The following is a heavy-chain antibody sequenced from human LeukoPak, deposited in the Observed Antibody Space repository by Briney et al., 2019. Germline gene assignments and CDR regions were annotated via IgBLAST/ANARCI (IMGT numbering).Heavy chain of an antibody. V-gene: IGHV3-66*03. CDR2: IYSDNT. CDR1: GFTVSSNS. D-gene: IGHD4-17*01. CDR3: AKGGYGDYVTFDY. J-gene: IGHJ4*02. Sequence: GGSLRLSCTVSGFTVSSNSMSWVRQAPGKGLEWVSFIYSDNTHYSDSVKGRFTISRDNSKNTLYLQMNSLRAEDTAVYYCAKGGYGDYVTFDYWGQGTLVTVSS.